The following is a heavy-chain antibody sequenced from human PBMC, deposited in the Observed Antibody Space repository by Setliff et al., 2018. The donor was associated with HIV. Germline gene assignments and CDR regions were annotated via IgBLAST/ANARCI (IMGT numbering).Heavy chain of an antibody. Sequence: ASVKVSCKASGYIFTSYGITWVRQAPGQGLEWVGWISAYNGNTNYAQKLQGRVTMTTDTSTNTAHMELRSLRSDDTAVYYCARGDYYDGRGYSDFWGQGTLVTVSS. V-gene: IGHV1-18*01. CDR3: ARGDYYDGRGYSDF. J-gene: IGHJ4*02. D-gene: IGHD3-22*01. CDR1: GYIFTSYG. CDR2: ISAYNGNT.